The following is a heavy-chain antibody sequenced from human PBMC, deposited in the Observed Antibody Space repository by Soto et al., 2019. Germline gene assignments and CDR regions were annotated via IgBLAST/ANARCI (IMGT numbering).Heavy chain of an antibody. CDR3: AKPSSSSWYYYYYGMDV. CDR1: GFTFSSYG. D-gene: IGHD6-13*01. Sequence: LRLSCAASGFTFSSYGRHWGRQAPGKVLEWVAVISYDGSNKYYADSVKGRFTISRDNSKNTLYLQMNSLRAEDTAVYYCAKPSSSSWYYYYYGMDVRGQGTTVTVSS. V-gene: IGHV3-30*18. J-gene: IGHJ6*02. CDR2: ISYDGSNK.